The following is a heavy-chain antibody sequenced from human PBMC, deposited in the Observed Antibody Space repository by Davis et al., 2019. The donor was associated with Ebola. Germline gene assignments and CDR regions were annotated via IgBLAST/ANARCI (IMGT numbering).Heavy chain of an antibody. J-gene: IGHJ4*02. D-gene: IGHD5-18*01. CDR2: INHSGST. CDR3: ARSRLRFSYGVGY. V-gene: IGHV4-31*03. Sequence: SETLSLTCTVSGGSISSGGYYWSWIRQHPGKGLEWIGEINHSGSTNYNPSLKSRVTISVDTSKNQFSLKLSSVTAADTAVYYCARSRLRFSYGVGYWGQGTLVTVSS. CDR1: GGSISSGGYY.